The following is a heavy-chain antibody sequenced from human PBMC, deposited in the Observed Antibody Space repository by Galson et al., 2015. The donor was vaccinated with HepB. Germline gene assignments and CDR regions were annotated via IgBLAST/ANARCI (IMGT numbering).Heavy chain of an antibody. Sequence: SVKVSCKASGFTFTSSAVQWVRQARGQRLEWIGWIVVGSGNTNYAQKFQERVTITRDMSTSTAYMELSSLRSEDTAAYYCAAEGAYDYIWGSIPRSGMDVWGKGTTVTVSS. CDR1: GFTFTSSA. D-gene: IGHD3-16*01. J-gene: IGHJ6*04. V-gene: IGHV1-58*01. CDR2: IVVGSGNT. CDR3: AAEGAYDYIWGSIPRSGMDV.